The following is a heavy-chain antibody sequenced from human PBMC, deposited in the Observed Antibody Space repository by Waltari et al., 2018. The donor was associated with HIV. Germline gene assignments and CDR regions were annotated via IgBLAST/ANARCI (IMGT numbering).Heavy chain of an antibody. V-gene: IGHV3-30*18. D-gene: IGHD1-1*01. J-gene: IGHJ6*02. CDR3: AKSRTAGDYYYGMDV. CDR1: GFTFSSYG. Sequence: QVQLVESGGGVVQPGRSLRLSCAASGFTFSSYGMHWVRQAPGKGLEWVAGISYDGSNKYYADSVKGRFTISRDNSKNTLYLQMNSLRAEDTAVYYCAKSRTAGDYYYGMDVWGQGTTVTVSS. CDR2: ISYDGSNK.